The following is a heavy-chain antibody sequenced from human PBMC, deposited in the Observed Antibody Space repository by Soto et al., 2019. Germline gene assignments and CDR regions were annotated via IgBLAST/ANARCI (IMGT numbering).Heavy chain of an antibody. CDR3: ASGAYCISTICFWLDP. D-gene: IGHD2-2*01. CDR2: IYYSWST. CDR1: AASITTVGYY. J-gene: IGHJ5*02. Sequence: PSQSLSLTCTLSAASITTVGYYWSWLLQNPVKGLEWIGYIYYSWSTYYNPCLKSRVTISVDRSKNQFSLKLSSVTAADTAVYYCASGAYCISTICFWLDPWREGTLVT. V-gene: IGHV4-31*03.